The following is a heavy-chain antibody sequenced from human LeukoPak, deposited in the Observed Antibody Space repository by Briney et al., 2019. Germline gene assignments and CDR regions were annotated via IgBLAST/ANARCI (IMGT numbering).Heavy chain of an antibody. Sequence: ASGKVSCKVSGYTLTELSMHWVRQAAGKGLEWKGGFVPEDGETIYAQKFQGTVTMTEDTSTHTAYMELSTLRSEDTAVYYCATGYYYDSSGYYSNWFDPWGQGTLVTVSS. CDR2: FVPEDGET. CDR3: ATGYYYDSSGYYSNWFDP. J-gene: IGHJ5*02. CDR1: GYTLTELS. V-gene: IGHV1-24*01. D-gene: IGHD3-22*01.